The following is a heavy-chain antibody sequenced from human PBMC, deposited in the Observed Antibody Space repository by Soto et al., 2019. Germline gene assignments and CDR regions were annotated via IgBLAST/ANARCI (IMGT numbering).Heavy chain of an antibody. CDR3: ARGPYENSYGYFSPGNFDY. Sequence: ASVKVSCKASGGTFSSYAISWVRQAPGQGLEWMGGSIPIFGTANYAQKFQGRVTITADESTSTAYMELSSLRSEDTAVYYCARGPYENSYGYFSPGNFDYWGQGTLVTVSS. CDR2: SIPIFGTA. CDR1: GGTFSSYA. D-gene: IGHD5-18*01. J-gene: IGHJ4*02. V-gene: IGHV1-69*13.